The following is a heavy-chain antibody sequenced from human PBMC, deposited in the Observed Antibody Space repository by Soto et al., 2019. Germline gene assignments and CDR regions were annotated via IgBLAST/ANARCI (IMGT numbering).Heavy chain of an antibody. CDR2: ISAYNGNT. J-gene: IGHJ4*02. Sequence: GASGKVCCEASGYTFTSYGISWVRQAPGQGLEWMGWISAYNGNTNYAQKLQGRVTMTTDTSTSTAYMELRSLRSDDTAVYYCAREETGSEDYWGQGTLVTVSS. D-gene: IGHD3-10*01. V-gene: IGHV1-18*01. CDR3: AREETGSEDY. CDR1: GYTFTSYG.